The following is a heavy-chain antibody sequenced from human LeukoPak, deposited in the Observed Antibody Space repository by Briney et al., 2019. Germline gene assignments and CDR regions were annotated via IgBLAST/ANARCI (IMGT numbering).Heavy chain of an antibody. J-gene: IGHJ4*02. V-gene: IGHV4-34*01. CDR2: INQRGST. D-gene: IGHD6-19*01. CDR3: ATKYSVAVAANPPYFDY. Sequence: SETLSLTCSVYGGSFSGYYWSWIRQSPGRGLEWIGEINQRGSTNYNPSLKSRATISVDTSKNQFSPRLSSVTAADTGVYYCATKYSVAVAANPPYFDYWGQGTLVTVSP. CDR1: GGSFSGYY.